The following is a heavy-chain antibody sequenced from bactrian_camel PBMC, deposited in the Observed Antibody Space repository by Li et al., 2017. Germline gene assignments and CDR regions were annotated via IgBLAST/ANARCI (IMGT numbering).Heavy chain of an antibody. D-gene: IGHD6*01. J-gene: IGHJ4*01. Sequence: DVQLVESGGGLAEPGDSLRLSCEASRFTMHLYSMSWIRQAPGKGLEWVSGIGEDGRTTFYADSVKGRFTISRDNAKNTLYLQLDSLETDDTAMYYCARGGFSWAFGNIGQGTQVTVS. CDR1: RFTMHLYS. V-gene: IGHV3-1*01. CDR2: IGEDGRTT.